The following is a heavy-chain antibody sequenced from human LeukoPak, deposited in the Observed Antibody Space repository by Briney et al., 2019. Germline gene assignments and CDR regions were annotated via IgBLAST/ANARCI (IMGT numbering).Heavy chain of an antibody. CDR2: IYYSGST. J-gene: IGHJ5*02. CDR3: AMSPPAAPNWFDP. CDR1: GGSISSGDYY. Sequence: SETLSLTCTVSGGSISSGDYYWSWIRQPPGKGLEWIGYIYYSGSTYYNPSLRSRVTISVDTSKNQFSLKLSSVTAADTAVYYCAMSPPAAPNWFDPWGQGTLVTVSS. V-gene: IGHV4-30-4*08.